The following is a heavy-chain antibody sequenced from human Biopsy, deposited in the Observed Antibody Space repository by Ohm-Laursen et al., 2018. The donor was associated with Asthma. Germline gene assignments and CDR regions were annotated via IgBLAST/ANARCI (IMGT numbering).Heavy chain of an antibody. Sequence: SETLSLTCTVSGGSISSDYWSWLRQSPGKGLEWIGYIHNSGNTNYNPSLKSRVTISLDTSKNHFSLRLSFVTAADTAVYYCARGDSSNWSHYYSDYWGQGTLVTVSS. D-gene: IGHD3-22*01. CDR3: ARGDSSNWSHYYSDY. J-gene: IGHJ4*02. CDR2: IHNSGNT. CDR1: GGSISSDY. V-gene: IGHV4-59*01.